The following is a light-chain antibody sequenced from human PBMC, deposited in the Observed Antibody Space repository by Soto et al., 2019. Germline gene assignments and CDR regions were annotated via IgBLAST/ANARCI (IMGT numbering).Light chain of an antibody. CDR3: QHYKMYSPWT. CDR1: QSISGW. V-gene: IGKV1-5*01. J-gene: IGKJ1*01. Sequence: IQMTQSPSTLSASVGDRVTITCRASQSISGWLAWYQQKPGTAHKLLIYGASSLQSGVPSRFSGCGSGTEFTLTISSLQPDDLATYYGQHYKMYSPWTFGQCTKVEIK. CDR2: GAS.